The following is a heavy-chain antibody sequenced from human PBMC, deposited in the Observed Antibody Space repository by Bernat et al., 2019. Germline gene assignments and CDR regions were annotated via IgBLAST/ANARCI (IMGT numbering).Heavy chain of an antibody. Sequence: EVQLVESGGGLVQPGGSLRLSCAASGFTFSSYSMNWVRQAPGRGLEWVSYISSSSSTIYNAANVKGRFTISRNNAKNSVYLQISSLRDGDTAVYCCASEDRGTSDWGQGTLVTVSS. J-gene: IGHJ4*02. V-gene: IGHV3-48*02. CDR1: GFTFSSYS. CDR2: ISSSSSTI. CDR3: ASEDRGTSD. D-gene: IGHD3-16*01.